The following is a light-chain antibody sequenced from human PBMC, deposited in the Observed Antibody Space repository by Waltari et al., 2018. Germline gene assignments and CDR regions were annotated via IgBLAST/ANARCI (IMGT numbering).Light chain of an antibody. CDR1: ALPKQY. CDR2: KDS. Sequence: SYELTQPPSVSASPGQTARITCTGDALPKQYAHWYQQKPGQAPVLVIYKDSERPSEIPERFSGSSSGTTVTLTISGVQAEDEADYYCQSGDSSGKGVFGGGTKLTVL. CDR3: QSGDSSGKGV. J-gene: IGLJ2*01. V-gene: IGLV3-25*03.